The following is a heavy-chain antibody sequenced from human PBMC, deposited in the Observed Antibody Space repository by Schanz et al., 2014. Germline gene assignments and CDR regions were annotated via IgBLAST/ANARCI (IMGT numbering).Heavy chain of an antibody. Sequence: QIQLVQSGPEVKKPGATVKVSCKASGYIFINSGISWVRQAPGQGLEWMGWISVYNHNKEYDQKFQGRVTMTTDTSTSTAYMALTDLRSDDTAVYYCARDRRCFDRDGRYYFDSWGQGTLVTVSS. J-gene: IGHJ4*02. CDR3: ARDRRCFDRDGRYYFDS. CDR2: ISVYNHNK. D-gene: IGHD2-21*02. CDR1: GYIFINSG. V-gene: IGHV1-18*01.